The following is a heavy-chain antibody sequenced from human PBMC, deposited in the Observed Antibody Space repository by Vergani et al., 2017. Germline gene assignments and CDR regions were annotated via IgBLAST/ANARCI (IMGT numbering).Heavy chain of an antibody. CDR1: GFTFSSYS. V-gene: IGHV3-48*01. CDR2: ISSSSSTI. CDR3: ARDPAIFGDYYYMDV. D-gene: IGHD3-3*01. Sequence: EVQLVESGGGLVQPGGSLRLSCAASGFTFSSYSMNWVRQAPGKGLEWVSYISSSSSTIYYADSVKGRFTISRDNAKNSLYLQMNSLRAEDTAVYYCARDPAIFGDYYYMDVWGKGTTVTVSS. J-gene: IGHJ6*03.